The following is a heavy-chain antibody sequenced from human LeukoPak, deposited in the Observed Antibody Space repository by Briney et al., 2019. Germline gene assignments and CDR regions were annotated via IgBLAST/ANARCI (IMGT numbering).Heavy chain of an antibody. Sequence: GGSLRLSCAASGFTFSSYGMSWVRQAPGKGLEWVSAISGSGGSTYYADSVKGRFTISRDNSKYTLYLQMNSLRAEDTAVYYCAKDPYGSGSYRGGWGKGTTVTISS. CDR3: AKDPYGSGSYRGG. CDR2: ISGSGGST. V-gene: IGHV3-23*01. D-gene: IGHD3-10*01. J-gene: IGHJ6*04. CDR1: GFTFSSYG.